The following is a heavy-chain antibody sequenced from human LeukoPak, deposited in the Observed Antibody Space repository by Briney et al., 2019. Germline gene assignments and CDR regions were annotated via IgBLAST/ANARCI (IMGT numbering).Heavy chain of an antibody. CDR2: ISAYDGDT. V-gene: IGHV1-18*01. CDR1: GYTFTSYG. Sequence: GASVKVSCKASGYTFTSYGISWVRQAPGQGLEWMGWISAYDGDTDCAQKLQGRVTMTTDTSTSTAYMELRSLRSDDTAVYYCARGGSGWYVDYWGQGTLVTVSS. J-gene: IGHJ4*02. D-gene: IGHD6-19*01. CDR3: ARGGSGWYVDY.